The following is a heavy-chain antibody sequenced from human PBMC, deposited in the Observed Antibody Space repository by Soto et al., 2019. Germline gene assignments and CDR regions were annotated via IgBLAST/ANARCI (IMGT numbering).Heavy chain of an antibody. D-gene: IGHD3-10*01. J-gene: IGHJ6*02. CDR2: IKEDGSEK. CDR1: EFTFRSYW. Sequence: EVQLVESGGGLVQPGGSLRLSCAASEFTFRSYWMSWVRQAPGKGLEWVANIKEDGSEKYYVDSVKGRFTISRDNAKNSLSLQMNSLRAEDTAVYYCARYGSGKYHYYYVMDIWGQGTTVTVSS. CDR3: ARYGSGKYHYYYVMDI. V-gene: IGHV3-7*04.